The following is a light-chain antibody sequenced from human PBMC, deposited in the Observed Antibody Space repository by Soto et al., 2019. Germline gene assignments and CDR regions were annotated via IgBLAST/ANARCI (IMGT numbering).Light chain of an antibody. Sequence: GDRVTITCLASQTISSWLAWYQQKPGKAPKLLIYSASTLQSGVPSRFSGSGSWTEFSLTIRALQPEDFATYYCLQLNRYPLTFGGGTKVDIK. CDR2: SAS. CDR1: QTISSW. V-gene: IGKV1-9*01. CDR3: LQLNRYPLT. J-gene: IGKJ4*01.